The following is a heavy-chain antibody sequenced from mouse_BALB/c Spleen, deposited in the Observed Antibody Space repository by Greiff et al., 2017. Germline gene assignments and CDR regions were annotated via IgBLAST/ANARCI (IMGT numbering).Heavy chain of an antibody. V-gene: IGHV5-6-5*01. CDR3: ARGHYAFDY. Sequence: EVQLVESGGGLVKPGGSLKLSCAASGFTFSSYAMSWVRQTPEKRLEWVASISSGGSTYYPDSVKGRFTISRDNARNILYLQMSSLRSEDTAMYYCARGHYAFDYWGQGTTLTVSS. J-gene: IGHJ2*01. D-gene: IGHD6-5*01. CDR1: GFTFSSYA. CDR2: ISSGGST.